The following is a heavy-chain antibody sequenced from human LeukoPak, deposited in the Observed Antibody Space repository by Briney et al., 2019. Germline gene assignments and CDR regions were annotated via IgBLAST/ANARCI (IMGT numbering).Heavy chain of an antibody. CDR1: GGTFISYA. V-gene: IGHV1-69*13. Sequence: ASVKVSCKASGGTFISYAISWVRQAPGQGLEWMGGIIPIFGTANYAQKFQGRVTITADESTSTAYMELSSLRSEDTAVYYCARRAYGVKYYYYGMDVWGQGTTVTVSS. J-gene: IGHJ6*02. CDR3: ARRAYGVKYYYYGMDV. CDR2: IIPIFGTA. D-gene: IGHD2-21*01.